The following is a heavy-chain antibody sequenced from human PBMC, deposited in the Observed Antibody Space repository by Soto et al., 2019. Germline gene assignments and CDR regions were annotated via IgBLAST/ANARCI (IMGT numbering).Heavy chain of an antibody. CDR2: IYPGDSDT. CDR1: GYSFTKYW. D-gene: IGHD4-17*01. Sequence: GESLKISCQGSGYSFTKYWIAWVRQMPGKGLEWMGIIYPGDSDTRYSPSFQGQVTISADKSISTAYLQWSSLKASDTAMYYCARQPPVDAFDIWGQGTMVTVSS. CDR3: ARQPPVDAFDI. J-gene: IGHJ3*02. V-gene: IGHV5-51*01.